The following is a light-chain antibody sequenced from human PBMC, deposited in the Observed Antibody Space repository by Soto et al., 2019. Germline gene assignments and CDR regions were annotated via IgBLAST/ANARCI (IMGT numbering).Light chain of an antibody. J-gene: IGKJ4*01. Sequence: EIVLTQSPATLSLSPGERATLSCRASQSVNNYLVWYQQRAGQAPRLLIYDASKRGTGIPARFSGSGSGTDFTLTISSLEPEDFAVYYCQQRSNWRFTLGGGTKVEVK. CDR2: DAS. V-gene: IGKV3-11*01. CDR1: QSVNNY. CDR3: QQRSNWRFT.